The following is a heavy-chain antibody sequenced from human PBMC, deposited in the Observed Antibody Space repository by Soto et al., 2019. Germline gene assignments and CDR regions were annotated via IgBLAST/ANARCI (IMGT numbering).Heavy chain of an antibody. CDR2: IWYDGSNK. Sequence: GGSLRLSCAASGFTFSSYGMHWVRQAPGKGLEWVAVIWYDGSNKYYADSVKGRFTISRDNSKNTLYLQMNSLRAEDTAVYYCARGAPGDYGNDAFDIWGQGTMVTVSS. CDR3: ARGAPGDYGNDAFDI. CDR1: GFTFSSYG. D-gene: IGHD4-17*01. J-gene: IGHJ3*02. V-gene: IGHV3-33*01.